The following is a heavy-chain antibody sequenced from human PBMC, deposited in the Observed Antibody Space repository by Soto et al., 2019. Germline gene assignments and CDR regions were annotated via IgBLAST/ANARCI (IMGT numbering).Heavy chain of an antibody. CDR2: IYYSGST. Sequence: TLSLTCTVSGGSISSGGYYWSWIRQHPGKGLEWIGYIYYSGSTYYNPSLKSRVTISVDASKNQFSLKLSSVTAADTAVYYCARESREGCSGGSCYFGADHYYYGMDVWGQGTTVTVSS. CDR3: ARESREGCSGGSCYFGADHYYYGMDV. CDR1: GGSISSGGYY. J-gene: IGHJ6*02. V-gene: IGHV4-31*03. D-gene: IGHD2-15*01.